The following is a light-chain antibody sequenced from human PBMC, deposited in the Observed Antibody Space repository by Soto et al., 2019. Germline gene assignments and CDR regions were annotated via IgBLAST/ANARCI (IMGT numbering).Light chain of an antibody. V-gene: IGLV2-14*01. CDR3: SSYTSSRAYV. CDR1: SSDVGGYNY. J-gene: IGLJ1*01. Sequence: QSVLTRPASVSGSPGQSITISCTGTSSDVGGYNYVSWYQQQSGKAPKLMIHEVSNLPSGVSNRFSGSKSGNTASLTISGLQAEDEADYYCSSYTSSRAYVFGIGTKVTVL. CDR2: EVS.